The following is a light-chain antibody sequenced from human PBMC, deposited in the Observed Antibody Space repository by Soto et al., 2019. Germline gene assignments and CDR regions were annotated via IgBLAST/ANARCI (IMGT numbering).Light chain of an antibody. J-gene: IGKJ2*01. CDR3: QQYGGSPLYT. V-gene: IGKV3-20*01. Sequence: VLTQSPGTLSLSPGDRVTLSCRASQSVSSWYLACYQQKPGQAPRLLMYGTSTRATGIPDWFSGRGSGRDFTLTSSRLEREDFAFYYCQQYGGSPLYTFGQGTKLEIK. CDR2: GTS. CDR1: QSVSSWY.